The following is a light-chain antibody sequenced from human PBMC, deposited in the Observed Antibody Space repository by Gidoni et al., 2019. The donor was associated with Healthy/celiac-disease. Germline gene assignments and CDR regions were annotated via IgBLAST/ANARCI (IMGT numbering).Light chain of an antibody. CDR2: AAS. CDR1: QGISNY. V-gene: IGKV1-27*01. CDR3: QTYNSAPLT. Sequence: DIQMTQSQSSLSASVGDRGTINCRASQGISNYFAWYQQKPGKVPKLLIYAASTLQSGVPSRFSGSGSGTAFTLSISSLQPEDVATYYCQTYNSAPLTFGPGTQLEIK. J-gene: IGKJ2*01.